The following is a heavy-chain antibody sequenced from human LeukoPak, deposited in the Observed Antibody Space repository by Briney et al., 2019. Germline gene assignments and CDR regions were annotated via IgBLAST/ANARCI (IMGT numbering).Heavy chain of an antibody. D-gene: IGHD3/OR15-3a*01. CDR1: GFTFSTST. V-gene: IGHV3-48*01. CDR3: AKAMTLGLYHYYYMDV. Sequence: GGSLRLSCAASGFTFSTSTMNWVRQAPGKGLEWVSYIGSSGSTIYYADSVKGRFSISRDNSQKKVYLQMNNLRPEDTAVYYCAKAMTLGLYHYYYMDVWGKGTTVTVSS. CDR2: IGSSGSTI. J-gene: IGHJ6*03.